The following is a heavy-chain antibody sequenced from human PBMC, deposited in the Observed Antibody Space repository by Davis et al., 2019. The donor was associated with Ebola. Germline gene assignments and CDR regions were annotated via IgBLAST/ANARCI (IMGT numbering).Heavy chain of an antibody. CDR2: INPNSGGT. J-gene: IGHJ6*03. D-gene: IGHD6-13*01. V-gene: IGHV1-2*02. CDR1: GYTFTAYY. Sequence: VKVSCKASGYTFTAYYIHWVRQAPGQGLEWMGCINPNSGGTNYAQKFQGRVTMTRDTSISTAYMELSSLRSDDTAVYYCARDLEQRDGSSWSYYYYYMDVWGKGTTVTVSS. CDR3: ARDLEQRDGSSWSYYYYYMDV.